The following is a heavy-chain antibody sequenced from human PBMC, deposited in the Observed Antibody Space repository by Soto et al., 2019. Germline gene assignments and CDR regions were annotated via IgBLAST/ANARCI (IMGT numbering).Heavy chain of an antibody. CDR1: GGTFSYYA. J-gene: IGHJ6*02. CDR3: ARIILRDIAGLPAGLLPTKNYYFGMDV. V-gene: IGHV1-69*01. D-gene: IGHD6-19*01. CDR2: IIPIFGTT. Sequence: QVQLVQSGAEVKKPGASVKVSCKASGGTFSYYAISWVRQAPGQGLDWMGGIIPIFGTTLYAQKFEGRITITADESTSTAYMELSGLRAEDTAVYYWARIILRDIAGLPAGLLPTKNYYFGMDVWGQGTTVTVSS.